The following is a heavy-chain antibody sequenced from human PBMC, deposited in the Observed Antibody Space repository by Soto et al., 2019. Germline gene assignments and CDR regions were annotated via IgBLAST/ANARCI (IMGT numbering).Heavy chain of an antibody. CDR2: ISGSGGST. D-gene: IGHD3-22*01. V-gene: IGHV3-23*01. J-gene: IGHJ4*02. Sequence: PGGSLRLSCAASGFTFSSYAMSWVRQAPGKGLEWVSAISGSGGSTYYADSVKGRFTISRDNSKNTLYLQMNSLRAEDTAVYYCATPLYYYDSSGYYYVPRRPPDYWGQGTLVTVSS. CDR3: ATPLYYYDSSGYYYVPRRPPDY. CDR1: GFTFSSYA.